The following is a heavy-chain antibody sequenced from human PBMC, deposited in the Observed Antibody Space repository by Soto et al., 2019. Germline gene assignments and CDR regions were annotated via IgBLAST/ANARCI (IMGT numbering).Heavy chain of an antibody. J-gene: IGHJ5*02. D-gene: IGHD3-9*01. CDR1: GGTFSSYA. V-gene: IGHV1-69*13. Sequence: ASVKVSCKASGGTFSSYAISWVRQAPGQGLEWMGGIIPIFGTANYAQKFQGRVTITADESTSTAYMELSSLRSEDTAVYYCARDSLRYFDWLPEYNWFDPWGQGTLVTVSS. CDR2: IIPIFGTA. CDR3: ARDSLRYFDWLPEYNWFDP.